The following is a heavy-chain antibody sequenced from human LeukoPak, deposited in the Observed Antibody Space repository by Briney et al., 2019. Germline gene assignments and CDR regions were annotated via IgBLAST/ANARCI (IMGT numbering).Heavy chain of an antibody. Sequence: QSGGSLRLSCAASGFTFDDYAMHWVRQAPGKGLEWVSGISWNSGSIGYADSVKGRFTISRDNAKNSLYLQMNSLRAEDTALYYCAKGSLLRTSGRPDYWGQGTLVTVSS. CDR3: AKGSLLRTSGRPDY. V-gene: IGHV3-9*01. CDR2: ISWNSGSI. CDR1: GFTFDDYA. D-gene: IGHD3-10*01. J-gene: IGHJ4*02.